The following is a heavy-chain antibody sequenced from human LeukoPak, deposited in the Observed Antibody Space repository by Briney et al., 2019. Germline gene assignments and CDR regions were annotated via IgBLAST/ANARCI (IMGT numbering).Heavy chain of an antibody. CDR2: INHSGST. CDR3: VRGGSGLVVVPAACYDY. J-gene: IGHJ4*02. D-gene: IGHD2-2*01. V-gene: IGHV4-34*01. CDR1: GGSFSGYY. Sequence: SETLSLTCAVYGGSFSGYYWSWIRQPPGKGLEWIGEINHSGSTNYNPSLKSRVTISVDTSKNQFSLKLSSVTAADTAVYYCVRGGSGLVVVPAACYDYWGQGTLVTVSS.